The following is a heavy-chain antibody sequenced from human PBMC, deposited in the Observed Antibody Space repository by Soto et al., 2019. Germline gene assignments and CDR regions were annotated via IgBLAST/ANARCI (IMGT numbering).Heavy chain of an antibody. Sequence: QVQLQESGPGLVKPSQTLSLTCTVSGGSISSGGYYWSWIRQHPGKGLEWIGYIYYSGSTYYNPSLKSRITIAVDTSKNQFSLKLSSVTAADTAVYYCARGRYFDWLSPFDYWGQGTLVTVSS. CDR3: ARGRYFDWLSPFDY. J-gene: IGHJ4*02. CDR2: IYYSGST. CDR1: GGSISSGGYY. D-gene: IGHD3-9*01. V-gene: IGHV4-31*03.